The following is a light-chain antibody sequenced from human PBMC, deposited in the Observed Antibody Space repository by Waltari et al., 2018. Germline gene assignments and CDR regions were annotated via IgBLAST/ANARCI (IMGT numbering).Light chain of an antibody. CDR2: GAS. CDR3: QQYNNWPPTWT. CDR1: QSISTN. Sequence: EIVMTQSPATLSVSPGERATLSCRASQSISTNLAWYQQKPGQPPRLLIYGASTRATGIPARVSGSGSGTEFTLTISSLQSEDFAIYYCQQYNNWPPTWTFGQGTKVEIK. J-gene: IGKJ1*01. V-gene: IGKV3-15*01.